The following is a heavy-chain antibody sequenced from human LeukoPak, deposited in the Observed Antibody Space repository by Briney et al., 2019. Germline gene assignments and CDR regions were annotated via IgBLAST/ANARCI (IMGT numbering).Heavy chain of an antibody. CDR3: ARERAYFFDD. CDR2: ISYDGRNK. D-gene: IGHD3-16*01. CDR1: GFTFSSYG. V-gene: IGHV3-30*05. Sequence: QSGTSLRLSCAASGFTFSSYGMRWVRQAPGKGLEWVAAISYDGRNKYYADSVKGRFTISRDKSKNTLYLQMNSLRAEGTSVYYCARERAYFFDDGGEGTLVTVSS. J-gene: IGHJ4*02.